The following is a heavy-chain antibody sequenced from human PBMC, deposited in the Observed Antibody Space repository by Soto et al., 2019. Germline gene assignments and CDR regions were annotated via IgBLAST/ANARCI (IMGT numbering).Heavy chain of an antibody. CDR2: ISSSSSYT. V-gene: IGHV3-11*06. CDR1: GFTFSDYY. J-gene: IGHJ4*02. Sequence: GGSLRLSCAASGFTFSDYYMSWIRQAPGKGLEWVSYISSSSSYTNYADSVKGRFTISRDNAKNSLYLQMNSLRAEDTAVYYCARGPSGTNGPTPADYWGQGTLVTVSS. CDR3: ARGPSGTNGPTPADY. D-gene: IGHD2-8*01.